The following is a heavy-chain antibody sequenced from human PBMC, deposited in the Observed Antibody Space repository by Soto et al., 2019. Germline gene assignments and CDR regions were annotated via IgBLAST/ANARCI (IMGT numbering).Heavy chain of an antibody. Sequence: EVQLLESGGGLVQPGGSLRLSCAASGFTFSSYAMSWVRQAPGKGLEWVSAISGSGGSTYYADSVKGRFTISRDNSKNTLNLQMNSRRAEDTPVYYCAKRFGYNWNDATKGYWGQGTLVTVSS. V-gene: IGHV3-23*01. J-gene: IGHJ4*02. D-gene: IGHD1-20*01. CDR3: AKRFGYNWNDATKGY. CDR2: ISGSGGST. CDR1: GFTFSSYA.